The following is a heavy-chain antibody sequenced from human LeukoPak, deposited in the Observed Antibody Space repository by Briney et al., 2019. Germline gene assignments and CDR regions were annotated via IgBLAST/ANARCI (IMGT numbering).Heavy chain of an antibody. CDR1: GYTFTSYY. CDR3: ARAAIAVAGTWDGYYFDY. D-gene: IGHD6-19*01. CDR2: INPSGGST. Sequence: AASVKVSCKASGYTFTSYYMHWVRQAPGQGLEWMGIINPSGGSTSYAQKFQGRVTMTRDTSTSTVYMELSSLRSEDTAVYYCARAAIAVAGTWDGYYFDYWGQGTLVTVSS. J-gene: IGHJ4*02. V-gene: IGHV1-46*01.